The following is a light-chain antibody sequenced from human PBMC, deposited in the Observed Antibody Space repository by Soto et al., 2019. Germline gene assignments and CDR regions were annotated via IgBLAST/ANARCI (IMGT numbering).Light chain of an antibody. Sequence: ETVLTQSPATLSVSPGEGTTLSCRASQSVSRNLAWYQQRPGQTPRLLFYAASTRATGIPARFSASGSGTEFTLPIRSLQSEDFAVYYCQQYNNWPLTFGGGTKVDIK. J-gene: IGKJ4*01. CDR2: AAS. CDR3: QQYNNWPLT. V-gene: IGKV3-15*01. CDR1: QSVSRN.